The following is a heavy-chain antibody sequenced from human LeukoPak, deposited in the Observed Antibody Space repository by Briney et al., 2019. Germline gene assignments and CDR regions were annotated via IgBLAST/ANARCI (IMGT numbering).Heavy chain of an antibody. CDR3: ARDNGEVVVTATGYFDY. Sequence: GGSLRLSCAASGFTFSSYWMHWVRQAPGKGLVWVSRINSDGSSTSYADSVKGRFTISRDNAKNTLYLQMNSLRAEDTAVYYCARDNGEVVVTATGYFDYWGQGTLVTVSS. CDR1: GFTFSSYW. CDR2: INSDGSST. V-gene: IGHV3-74*01. J-gene: IGHJ4*02. D-gene: IGHD2-21*02.